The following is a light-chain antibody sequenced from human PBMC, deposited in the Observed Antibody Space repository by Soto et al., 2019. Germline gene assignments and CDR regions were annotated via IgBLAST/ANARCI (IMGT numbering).Light chain of an antibody. V-gene: IGKV1-5*03. CDR3: QHYNTYSRP. Sequence: DIQMTHPPSTLAAPVRDVVTRTCRASQTISSWLAWYQQKPGKAPKLLIYEASSLESGVPSRFSGSGSGTEFTLTISSLQPDDFATYYCQHYNTYSRPFGQGTKVDIK. J-gene: IGKJ1*01. CDR1: QTISSW. CDR2: EAS.